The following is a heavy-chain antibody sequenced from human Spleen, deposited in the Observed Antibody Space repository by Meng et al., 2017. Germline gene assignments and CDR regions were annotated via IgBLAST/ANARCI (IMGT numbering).Heavy chain of an antibody. V-gene: IGHV4-31*03. CDR2: IYHSGST. CDR1: GGSISSGGSY. CDR3: ARGVDESSGYYYVG. Sequence: QVQLQESGPGLVKPSQTLSLTCTVSGGSISSGGSYWSWIRQHPGKGPEWIGYIYHSGSTYYNPSLKSRIIISKGTSKSQFSLKLSSVTAADTAVYYCARGVDESSGYYYVGWGQGTLVTVSS. D-gene: IGHD3-22*01. J-gene: IGHJ4*02.